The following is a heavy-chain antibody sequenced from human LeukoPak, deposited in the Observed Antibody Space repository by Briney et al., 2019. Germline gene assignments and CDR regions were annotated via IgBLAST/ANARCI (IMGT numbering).Heavy chain of an antibody. V-gene: IGHV1-69*13. J-gene: IGHJ4*02. D-gene: IGHD3-16*01. CDR3: ARDLGGASDY. CDR1: GGTFSSYA. CDR2: IIPIFGTA. Sequence: SVKVSCKASGGTFSSYAISWVRQAPGQGLEWMGGIIPIFGTASYAQRFQGRVTITADESTSTAYMELSSLRSEDTAVYYCARDLGGASDYWGQGTLVTVSS.